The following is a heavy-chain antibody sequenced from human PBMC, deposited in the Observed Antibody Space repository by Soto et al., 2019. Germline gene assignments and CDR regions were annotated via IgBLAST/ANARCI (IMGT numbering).Heavy chain of an antibody. D-gene: IGHD6-19*01. Sequence: EVQLLESGGGLVQPGGSLRLSCAASGFTFSNYAINWVRQAPGKGLAWVSGISGNGGDTYYADSVRGRFTISRDNSKNPLYLQMNSLRADDTAVYYCARGWQGDYWGQGTLVTVSS. CDR2: ISGNGGDT. V-gene: IGHV3-23*01. J-gene: IGHJ4*02. CDR1: GFTFSNYA. CDR3: ARGWQGDY.